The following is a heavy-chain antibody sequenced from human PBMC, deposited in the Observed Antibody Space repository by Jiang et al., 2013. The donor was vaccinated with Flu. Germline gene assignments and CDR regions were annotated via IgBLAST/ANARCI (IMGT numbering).Heavy chain of an antibody. CDR2: IRSNGGST. V-gene: IGHV3-64D*08. CDR3: VSASYRDYYYDMDV. D-gene: IGHD1-26*01. CDR1: GFTFSSYA. J-gene: IGHJ6*02. Sequence: QLVESGGGLVQPGGSLRLSCSASGFTFSSYAMHWVRQAPGKGLEYVSAIRSNGGSTYYADSVKGRFTISRDNSKNTVYLHMSSLRIEDTAVYYCVSASYRDYYYDMDVWGQGTTVTVSS.